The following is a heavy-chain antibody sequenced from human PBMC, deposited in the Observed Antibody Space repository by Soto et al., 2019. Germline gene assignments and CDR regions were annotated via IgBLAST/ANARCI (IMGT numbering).Heavy chain of an antibody. V-gene: IGHV1-3*01. D-gene: IGHD3-16*01. CDR2: INAGYGNT. CDR1: GYTFSSYA. CDR3: AREFPYYVSSDSYLDY. J-gene: IGHJ4*02. Sequence: ASVKVSCKASGYTFSSYAMHWVRQAPGQRLEWMGWINAGYGNTKSSQKFQDRVTISRDTSASTAYMHLNSVTPEDTAVYYCAREFPYYVSSDSYLDYWGQGALVTVSS.